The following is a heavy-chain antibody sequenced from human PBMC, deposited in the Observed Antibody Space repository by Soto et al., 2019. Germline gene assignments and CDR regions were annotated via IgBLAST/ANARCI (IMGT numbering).Heavy chain of an antibody. CDR3: ARERVVNYTDYYFDY. CDR1: GFDFYYYN. D-gene: IGHD3-16*02. Sequence: GGSLRLSCAASGFDFYYYNMNWVRQAPGRGLEWVSSISGTGIDIHFADSVKGRFVISRDNAKTSLYLQMNSLRPEDTAVYYCARERVVNYTDYYFDYWGHGTLVTVSS. CDR2: ISGTGIDI. V-gene: IGHV3-21*01. J-gene: IGHJ4*01.